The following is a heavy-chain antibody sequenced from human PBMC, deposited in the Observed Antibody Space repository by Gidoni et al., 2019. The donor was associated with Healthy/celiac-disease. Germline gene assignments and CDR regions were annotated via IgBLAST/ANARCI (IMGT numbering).Heavy chain of an antibody. CDR3: TRSSYGDYFDY. J-gene: IGHJ4*02. CDR2: IRSKAYGGTT. D-gene: IGHD4-17*01. V-gene: IGHV3-49*03. Sequence: ELQLVASGGVLVQPGRSLSLSCTASGFTFGDYALRWFRQAPGKGREWVGFIRSKAYGGTTEYAASVKGRFTISRDDSKSIAYLQMNSLKTEDTAVYYCTRSSYGDYFDYWGQGTLVTVSS. CDR1: GFTFGDYA.